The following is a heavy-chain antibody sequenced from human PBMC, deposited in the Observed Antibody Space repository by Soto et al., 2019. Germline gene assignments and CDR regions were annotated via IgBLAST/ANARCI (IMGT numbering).Heavy chain of an antibody. Sequence: QVQLVESGGGVVQPGRSLRLSCAASGFTFSSYAMHWVRQAPGKGLEWVAVISYDGSNKYYADSVKGRFTISRDNSKNXLDLQMNSLRAEDTAVYYCARKTGIAASRGDWFDPWGQGTLVTVSS. CDR3: ARKTGIAASRGDWFDP. CDR2: ISYDGSNK. J-gene: IGHJ5*02. V-gene: IGHV3-30-3*01. D-gene: IGHD6-13*01. CDR1: GFTFSSYA.